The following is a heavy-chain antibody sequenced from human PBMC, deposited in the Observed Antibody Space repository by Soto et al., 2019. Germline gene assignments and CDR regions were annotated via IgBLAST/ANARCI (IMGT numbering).Heavy chain of an antibody. D-gene: IGHD2-15*01. CDR2: IYTGGST. CDR1: GGSVSSYC. V-gene: IGHV4-4*07. CDR3: ARASVGPPGGGSWTMPFDS. J-gene: IGHJ4*02. Sequence: PSETLSLTCTVSGGSVSSYCWSWIRQPAGKGLEWIGRIYTGGSTNYNPSLKSRVTMSVDTSKNQFSLRLTSVTAADTAVYYCARASVGPPGGGSWTMPFDSWGQGTLVTVSS.